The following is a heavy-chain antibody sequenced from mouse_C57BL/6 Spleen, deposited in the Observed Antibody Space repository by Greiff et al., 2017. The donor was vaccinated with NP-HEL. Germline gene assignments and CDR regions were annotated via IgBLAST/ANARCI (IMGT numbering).Heavy chain of an antibody. CDR1: GFTFSDYG. J-gene: IGHJ2*01. D-gene: IGHD1-1*01. CDR3: AKEDYGSSYVGFDY. Sequence: DVQLVESGGGLVKPGGSLKLSCAASGFTFSDYGMHWVRQAPEKGLEWVAYISSGSSTIYYADTVKGRFTISRDNAKKTLFLQMTSLRAEDTAMYYCAKEDYGSSYVGFDYWGQGTTLTVSS. CDR2: ISSGSSTI. V-gene: IGHV5-17*01.